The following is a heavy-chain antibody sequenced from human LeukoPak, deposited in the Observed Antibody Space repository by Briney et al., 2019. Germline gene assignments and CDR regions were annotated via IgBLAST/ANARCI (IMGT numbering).Heavy chain of an antibody. CDR2: IIPLLGIA. CDR1: GGTFSSYT. D-gene: IGHD2-2*01. CDR3: AREMAGDVPAATDAFDI. J-gene: IGHJ3*02. V-gene: IGHV1-69*04. Sequence: ASVKVSCKASGGTFSSYTISWVRQAPGQGLEWTGRIIPLLGIANYAQKFQGRVTITADKSTSTAYMELSSLRSEDTAVYYCAREMAGDVPAATDAFDIWGQGTMVTVSS.